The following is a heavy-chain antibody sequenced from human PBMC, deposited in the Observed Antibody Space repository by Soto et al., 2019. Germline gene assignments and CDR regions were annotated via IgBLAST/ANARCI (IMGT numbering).Heavy chain of an antibody. V-gene: IGHV3-30-3*01. J-gene: IGHJ4*02. CDR1: GFTFSSYA. CDR2: ISYDGSNK. CDR3: ARDPSDYGDYACLDY. D-gene: IGHD4-17*01. Sequence: ESGGGVVQPGRSLRLSCAASGFTFSSYAMHWVRQAPGKGLEWVAVISYDGSNKYYADSVKGRFTISRDNSKNTLYLQMNSLRAEDTAVYYCARDPSDYGDYACLDYWGQGTLVTVSS.